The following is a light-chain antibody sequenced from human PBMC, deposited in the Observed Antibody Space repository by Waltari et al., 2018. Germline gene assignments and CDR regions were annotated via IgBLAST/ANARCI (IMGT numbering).Light chain of an antibody. CDR3: QSADSSGSNVV. V-gene: IGLV3-25*03. J-gene: IGLJ2*01. Sequence: SYDLTQPPSVSVSPGQTARIACSGDALADQYAYWYQQRPGRAPVSLIDKDTKRASGIPERFSGSSSGRTVTLTINEVQAEDESDYYCQSADSSGSNVVFGGGTRLTVL. CDR1: ALADQY. CDR2: KDT.